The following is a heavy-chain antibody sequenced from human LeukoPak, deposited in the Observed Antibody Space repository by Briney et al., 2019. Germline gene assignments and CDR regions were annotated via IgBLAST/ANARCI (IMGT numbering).Heavy chain of an antibody. J-gene: IGHJ6*02. CDR3: AREGGIAAAGTFYYYYGMDV. CDR2: IIPIFGTA. D-gene: IGHD6-13*01. CDR1: GGTFSSYA. V-gene: IGHV1-69*13. Sequence: SVKVSCKASGGTFSSYAISWVRQAPGQGLEWMGGIIPIFGTANYAQKFQGRVTITADESTRTAYMELSSLRSEDTAVYYCAREGGIAAAGTFYYYYGMDVWGQGTTVTVSS.